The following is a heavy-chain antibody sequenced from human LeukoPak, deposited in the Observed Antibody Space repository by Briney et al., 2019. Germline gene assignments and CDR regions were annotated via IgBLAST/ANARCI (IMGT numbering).Heavy chain of an antibody. CDR3: ARETLDDYGDYAEDY. J-gene: IGHJ4*02. Sequence: PSETLSLTCTISGGSISSGGYYWSWIRQHPGKGLEWIGYIYYSGSTYYNPSLKSRVTISVDTFKNQFSLKLSSVTAADTAVYYCARETLDDYGDYAEDYWGQGTLVTVSS. V-gene: IGHV4-31*03. CDR1: GGSISSGGYY. CDR2: IYYSGST. D-gene: IGHD4-17*01.